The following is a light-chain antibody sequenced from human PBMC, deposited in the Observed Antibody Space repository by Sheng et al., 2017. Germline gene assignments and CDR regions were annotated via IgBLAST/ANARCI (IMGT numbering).Light chain of an antibody. J-gene: IGLJ2*01. CDR1: SSDVGSYNL. V-gene: IGLV2-23*02. Sequence: QSALTQPASVSGSPGQSITISCTGTSSDVGSYNLVSWYQQHPGKAPKLMIYEVSKRPSGVSNRFSGSKSGNTASLTISGLQAEDEADYYCCSYAGSSTLGVFGGGTEADRP. CDR3: CSYAGSSTLGV. CDR2: EVS.